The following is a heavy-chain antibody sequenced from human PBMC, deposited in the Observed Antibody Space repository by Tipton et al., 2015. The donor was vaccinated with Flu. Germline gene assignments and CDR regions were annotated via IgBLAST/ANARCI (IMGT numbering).Heavy chain of an antibody. D-gene: IGHD1-26*01. Sequence: QLVQSGAEVKKPGESLKIACKASGYSFSDHWIGWVRQMPGKGLEWMGIIYPGDSDIRYSTSFLGQVSISADKSINTVYLQWGSLKASDTARYYCARSSGSYFVVDYFDYWGQGTLVTVSS. J-gene: IGHJ4*02. CDR3: ARSSGSYFVVDYFDY. V-gene: IGHV5-51*03. CDR1: GYSFSDHW. CDR2: IYPGDSDI.